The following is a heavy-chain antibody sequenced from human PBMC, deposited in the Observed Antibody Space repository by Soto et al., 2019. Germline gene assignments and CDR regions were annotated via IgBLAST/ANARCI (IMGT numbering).Heavy chain of an antibody. CDR2: IVPMYDSA. D-gene: IGHD1-26*01. CDR1: GGTLNTYT. V-gene: IGHV1-69*06. CDR3: ATWRHYSGSYCFDY. Sequence: GPPVKVSCKASGGTLNTYTINWVRQAPGRRLEWVGQIVPMYDSANYAENFQGRVTITADKSTKTSFMELTSLKSEDTALYFCATWRHYSGSYCFDYWGQGTLVTVSS. J-gene: IGHJ4*02.